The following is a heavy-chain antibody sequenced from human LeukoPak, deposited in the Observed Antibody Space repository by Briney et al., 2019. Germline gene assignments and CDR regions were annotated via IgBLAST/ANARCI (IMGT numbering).Heavy chain of an antibody. CDR2: IYYSGST. J-gene: IGHJ4*02. CDR1: GVSISSSSYY. D-gene: IGHD3-9*01. Sequence: SETLSLTCTVSGVSISSSSYYWGWLRQPPGKGLEWTGSIYYSGSTYYNPSLKSRVTISVDTSKNQFSLKLSSVTAADTAVYYCARVYILTGNYSSFDYWGQGTLVTVSS. CDR3: ARVYILTGNYSSFDY. V-gene: IGHV4-39*07.